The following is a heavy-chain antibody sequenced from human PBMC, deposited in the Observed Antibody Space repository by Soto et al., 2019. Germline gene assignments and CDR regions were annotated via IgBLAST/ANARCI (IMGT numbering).Heavy chain of an antibody. Sequence: GGSLRLSCAASGFTFSDSAVYWVRQASGKGLEWVGRIRSKAKTYAHAHAASVKGKFTFSRDDSKNTAYLQMTSLKIEDTAFYYWTGFHQDGLFDYWGQGTLVTVSS. V-gene: IGHV3-73*01. D-gene: IGHD2-2*01. J-gene: IGHJ4*02. CDR2: IRSKAKTYAH. CDR3: TGFHQDGLFDY. CDR1: GFTFSDSA.